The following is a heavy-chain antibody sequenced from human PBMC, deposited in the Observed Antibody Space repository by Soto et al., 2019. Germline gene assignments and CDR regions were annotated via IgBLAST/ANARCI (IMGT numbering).Heavy chain of an antibody. Sequence: EVQLVESGGGLVQPGGSLRLSCAASGFTFSDHYMDWVRQAAGKGLEWVGRTRNRANSYTTEYAASVKGRFTISRDVSKNSLYLQMNSLKTEDTAVYYCARVSGTYDFDYWGQGTLVTVSS. CDR2: TRNRANSYTT. D-gene: IGHD1-26*01. J-gene: IGHJ4*02. CDR3: ARVSGTYDFDY. CDR1: GFTFSDHY. V-gene: IGHV3-72*01.